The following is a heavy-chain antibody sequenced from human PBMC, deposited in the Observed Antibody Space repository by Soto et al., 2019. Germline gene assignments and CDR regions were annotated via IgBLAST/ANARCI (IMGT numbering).Heavy chain of an antibody. D-gene: IGHD6-13*01. Sequence: GGSFSGYYWTWIRRPPGKGLEWIGGINHSGSTNYNPSLKSRITISLDTSKDQFSLKLTTVTAADTAVYYCSRYGGSSHYYFGYWGQGTLVTVS. V-gene: IGHV4-34*01. J-gene: IGHJ4*02. CDR2: INHSGST. CDR3: SRYGGSSHYYFGY. CDR1: GGSFSGYY.